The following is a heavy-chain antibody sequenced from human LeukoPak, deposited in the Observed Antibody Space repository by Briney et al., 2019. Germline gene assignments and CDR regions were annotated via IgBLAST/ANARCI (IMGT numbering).Heavy chain of an antibody. D-gene: IGHD6-19*01. J-gene: IGHJ4*02. CDR2: IYSGGST. CDR3: ARGYSSGRSPY. Sequence: GGSLRLSCAASGFTVSSNYMSWVRQAPGKGLEWVSVIYSGGSTYYADSVKGRFTISRDDARNSVYLQMSSPGAEDTAVYYCARGYSSGRSPYWGQGTLVTVSS. V-gene: IGHV3-66*01. CDR1: GFTVSSNY.